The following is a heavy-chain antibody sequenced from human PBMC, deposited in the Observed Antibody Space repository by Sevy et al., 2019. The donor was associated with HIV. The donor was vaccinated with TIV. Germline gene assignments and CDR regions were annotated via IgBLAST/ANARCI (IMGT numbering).Heavy chain of an antibody. J-gene: IGHJ6*02. CDR2: ISYDGSNK. D-gene: IGHD3-3*01. CDR3: ARDHEFWSGYLADYYYYYGMDV. V-gene: IGHV3-30-3*01. CDR1: GFTFSSYA. Sequence: GGSLRLSCAASGFTFSSYAMHRVRQAPGKGLEWVAVISYDGSNKYYADSVKGRFTISRDNSKNTLYLQMNSLRAEDRAVYYCARDHEFWSGYLADYYYYYGMDVWGQGTTVTVSS.